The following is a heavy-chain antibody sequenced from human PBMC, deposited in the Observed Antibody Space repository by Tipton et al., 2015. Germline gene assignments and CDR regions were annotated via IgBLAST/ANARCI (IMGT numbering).Heavy chain of an antibody. CDR3: ARGQLWFTVAHN. Sequence: TLSLTCTVSGGSISSYYWSWIRQPPGKGLEWIGYIYYSGSTNYNPSLKSRVTISVDTSKNQFSLKLSSVTAADTAVYYCARGQLWFTVAHNWGQGSLVSVSS. CDR1: GGSISSYY. CDR2: IYYSGST. J-gene: IGHJ1*01. V-gene: IGHV4-59*08. D-gene: IGHD5-18*01.